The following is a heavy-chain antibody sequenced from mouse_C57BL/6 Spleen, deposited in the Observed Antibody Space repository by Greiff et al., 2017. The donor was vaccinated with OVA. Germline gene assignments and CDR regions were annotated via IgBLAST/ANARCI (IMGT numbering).Heavy chain of an antibody. J-gene: IGHJ1*03. V-gene: IGHV5-4*03. CDR3: ARDQAAVENFDV. CDR2: ISDGGSYT. D-gene: IGHD3-2*02. CDR1: GFTFSSYA. Sequence: DVKLVESGGGLVKPGGSLKLSCAASGFTFSSYAMSWVRQTPEKRLEWVATISDGGSYTYYPDNVKGRFTISRDNAKNNLYLQMSDLKSEDTAMYYCARDQAAVENFDVWGTGTTVTVSS.